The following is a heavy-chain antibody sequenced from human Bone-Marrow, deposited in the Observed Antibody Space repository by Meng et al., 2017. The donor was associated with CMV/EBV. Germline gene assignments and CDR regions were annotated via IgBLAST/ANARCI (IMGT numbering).Heavy chain of an antibody. CDR2: IIPIFGTA. Sequence: SVKVSCKASGYTFTSYYMHWVRQAPGQGLEWMGGIIPIFGTANYAQKFQGRVTITTDESTTTAYMELRSLRSDDTAVYYCARDVNYYDSSGPSVDFDYWGQGTLVTVSS. V-gene: IGHV1-69*05. CDR3: ARDVNYYDSSGPSVDFDY. J-gene: IGHJ4*02. CDR1: GYTFTSYY. D-gene: IGHD3-22*01.